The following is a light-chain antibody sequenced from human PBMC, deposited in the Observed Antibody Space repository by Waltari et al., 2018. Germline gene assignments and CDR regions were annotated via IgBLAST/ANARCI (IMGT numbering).Light chain of an antibody. J-gene: IGLJ1*01. CDR3: CSYAGSGTYV. V-gene: IGLV2-23*02. Sequence: QSALTQPASVSGTPGQSLTLSCTGTNSDVGNYNLVSWYQHHPGEAPKLMICEVIKRPSGVSNRFSGSKSGNTASLTISGLQAEDEADYYCCSYAGSGTYVFGTGTKVTVL. CDR1: NSDVGNYNL. CDR2: EVI.